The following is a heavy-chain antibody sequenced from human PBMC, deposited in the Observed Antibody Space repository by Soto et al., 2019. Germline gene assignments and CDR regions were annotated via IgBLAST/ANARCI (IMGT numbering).Heavy chain of an antibody. CDR1: GGSINSDF. J-gene: IGHJ6*02. CDR2: IYYSGST. V-gene: IGHV4-59*01. CDR3: ARGVSQGMDV. Sequence: SETLSLTCTVSGGSINSDFWTWIRQPPGKGLEWIGYIYYSGSTRYNPSLKSRVIISGDTSKNQLSLRLSSVTTADTAVYYCARGVSQGMDVWCQGTTVTVSS.